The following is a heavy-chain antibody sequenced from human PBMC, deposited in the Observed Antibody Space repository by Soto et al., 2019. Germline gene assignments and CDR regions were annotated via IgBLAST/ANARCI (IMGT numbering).Heavy chain of an antibody. CDR1: GFTFSRYG. D-gene: IGHD1-26*01. J-gene: IGHJ3*02. Sequence: GGSLRLSCAASGFTFSRYGMHWVRQAPGKGLEWVAVISYDGSNKYYADSVKGRFTISRDNSKNTLYLQMNSLRAEDTAVYYCAKEREWELHSGAFDIWGQGTMVTVSS. CDR2: ISYDGSNK. V-gene: IGHV3-30*18. CDR3: AKEREWELHSGAFDI.